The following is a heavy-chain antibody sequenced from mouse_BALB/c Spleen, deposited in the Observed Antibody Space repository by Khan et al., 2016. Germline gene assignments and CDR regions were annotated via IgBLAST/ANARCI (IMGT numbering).Heavy chain of an antibody. J-gene: IGHJ3*01. Sequence: EVQLQESGPGLVKPSQSLSLTCTVTGYSITSDYAWNWIRQFPGNKLEWMGYISYSGSTSYNPSLKSRISITRDTSKNQFFLQLNSVTTEDTATXYCASWAWFAYWGQGTLVTVSA. V-gene: IGHV3-2*02. CDR2: ISYSGST. CDR3: ASWAWFAY. D-gene: IGHD4-1*01. CDR1: GYSITSDYA.